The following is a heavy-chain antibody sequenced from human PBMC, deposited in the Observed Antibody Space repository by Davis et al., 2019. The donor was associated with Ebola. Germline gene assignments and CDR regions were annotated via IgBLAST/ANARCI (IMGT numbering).Heavy chain of an antibody. CDR2: IDPSDSYT. D-gene: IGHD4-17*01. V-gene: IGHV5-10-1*04. CDR1: GYSFTSYW. J-gene: IGHJ3*02. CDR3: ARHHDYGDYVPPGAFDI. Sequence: GESLKISCKGSGYSFTSYWISWVRQMPGKGLEWMGRIDPSDSYTNYSPSFQGQVTISADKSISTAYLQWSSLKASDTAMYYCARHHDYGDYVPPGAFDIWGQGTMVTVSS.